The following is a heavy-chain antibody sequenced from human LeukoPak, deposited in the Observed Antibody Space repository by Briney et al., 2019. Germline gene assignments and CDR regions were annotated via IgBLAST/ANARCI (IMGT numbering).Heavy chain of an antibody. V-gene: IGHV3-74*01. Sequence: SGGSLRLSCAASGNYWMHWVRQAPGKGLVWVSHINSDGSWTSYADSVKGRSTISKDNAKNTVYLQMNSLRAEDTAVYYCAKTRPLDSSSWSHGDYWGQGTLVTVSS. J-gene: IGHJ4*02. CDR2: INSDGSWT. CDR1: GNYW. CDR3: AKTRPLDSSSWSHGDY. D-gene: IGHD6-13*01.